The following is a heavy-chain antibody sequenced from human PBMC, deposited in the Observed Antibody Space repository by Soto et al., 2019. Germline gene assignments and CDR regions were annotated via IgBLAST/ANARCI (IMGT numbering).Heavy chain of an antibody. V-gene: IGHV4-4*07. D-gene: IGHD6-13*01. CDR3: ARQIAAAGTGWFDP. CDR2: IYTSGST. CDR1: GGSISNYY. J-gene: IGHJ5*02. Sequence: SETLSLTCTVSGGSISNYYWSWIRQPAGKGLEWIGRIYTSGSTNYNPSLKSRVTMSVDTSKNQFSLKLSSVTAADTAVYYCARQIAAAGTGWFDPWGQGTLVTVSS.